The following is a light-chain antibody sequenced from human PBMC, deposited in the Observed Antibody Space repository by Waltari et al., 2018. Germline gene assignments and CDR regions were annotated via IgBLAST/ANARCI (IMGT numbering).Light chain of an antibody. CDR1: SGDSGNYKF. CDR3: SSYTTTSSWV. CDR2: DVS. Sequence: QSALTQPASVSGSPGQSLTIPCTGTSGDSGNYKFVSWYQQEPGRAPKLIVYDVSQRPSGVSNRFSGSKSGNTASLTISGLQAEDEADYYCSSYTTTSSWVFGGGTKLTVL. J-gene: IGLJ3*02. V-gene: IGLV2-14*01.